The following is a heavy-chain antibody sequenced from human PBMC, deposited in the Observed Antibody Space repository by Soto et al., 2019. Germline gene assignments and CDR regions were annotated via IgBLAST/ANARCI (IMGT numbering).Heavy chain of an antibody. V-gene: IGHV4-31*03. CDR1: GGSISSGGYY. D-gene: IGHD2-15*01. J-gene: IGHJ4*02. Sequence: SETLSLTCTVSGGSISSGGYYWSWIRQHPGKGLEWIGYIYYSGSTYYNPSLKSRVTISVDTSKNQFSLKLSSVTAADTAVYYCARDCSGGSCQRWGQGTLVTVSS. CDR2: IYYSGST. CDR3: ARDCSGGSCQR.